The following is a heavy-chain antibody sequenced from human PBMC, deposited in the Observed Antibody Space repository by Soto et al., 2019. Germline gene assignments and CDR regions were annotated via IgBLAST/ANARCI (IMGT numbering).Heavy chain of an antibody. CDR2: VYYTGGT. V-gene: IGHV4-39*01. CDR3: ARHPWATVTPIEYFDN. Sequence: SETLSLTCNVSGVSFRDTTFFWAWVRQSPEKGLEWIGSVYYTGGTYYNPSFERRVSISTDTSKNQVSLKLTSATAADTAVYYCARHPWATVTPIEYFDNWGQGTLVTVSS. J-gene: IGHJ4*02. CDR1: GVSFRDTTFF. D-gene: IGHD4-17*01.